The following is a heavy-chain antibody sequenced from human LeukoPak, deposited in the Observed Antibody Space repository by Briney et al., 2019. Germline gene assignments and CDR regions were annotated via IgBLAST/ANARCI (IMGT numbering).Heavy chain of an antibody. CDR3: AKDLDYDFWSSYPGFDY. CDR2: ISYDGSNK. J-gene: IGHJ4*02. V-gene: IGHV3-30*18. Sequence: PGGSLRLSCAASGFTFSSYGMHWVRQAPGKGLEWVAVISYDGSNKYYADSVKGRFTISRDNSKNTLYLQMNSLRAEDTAVYYCAKDLDYDFWSSYPGFDYWGQGTLVTVSS. D-gene: IGHD3-3*01. CDR1: GFTFSSYG.